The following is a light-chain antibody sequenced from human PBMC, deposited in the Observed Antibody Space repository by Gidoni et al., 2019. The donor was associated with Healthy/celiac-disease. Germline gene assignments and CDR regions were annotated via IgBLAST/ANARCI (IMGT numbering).Light chain of an antibody. CDR3: CSYAGSYSWV. CDR1: SSDVGGYNY. J-gene: IGLJ3*02. V-gene: IGLV2-11*01. Sequence: QSALTPPRSVSGSSGQSVTISCTGTSSDVGGYNYVSWYQQHPGKAPKLMIYDVSKRPSGVPDRFSGSKSGNTASLTISGLQAEDEADYYCCSYAGSYSWVFGGGTKLTVL. CDR2: DVS.